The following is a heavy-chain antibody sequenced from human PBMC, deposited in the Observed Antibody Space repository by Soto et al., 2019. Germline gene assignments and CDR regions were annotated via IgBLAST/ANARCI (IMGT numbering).Heavy chain of an antibody. Sequence: PSETLSLTCAVYGGSFSGYYWSWIRQPPGKGLEWIGEINHSGSTNYNPSLKSRVTISVDTSKNQFSLKLSSVTAADTAVYYCARVSSSGRRRAEYFQHWGQGTLVTVSS. CDR2: INHSGST. J-gene: IGHJ1*01. D-gene: IGHD6-19*01. V-gene: IGHV4-34*01. CDR3: ARVSSSGRRRAEYFQH. CDR1: GGSFSGYY.